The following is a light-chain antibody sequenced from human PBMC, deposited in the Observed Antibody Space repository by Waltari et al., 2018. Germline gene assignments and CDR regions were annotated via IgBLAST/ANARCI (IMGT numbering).Light chain of an antibody. CDR2: TNN. CDR3: ASWDDSLNGWV. V-gene: IGLV1-44*01. CDR1: GPNIASNT. J-gene: IGLJ3*02. Sequence: QSVLTQPPSASGTPGQGFTISCSGSGPNIASNTFTWYQQLPGTAPKLLISTNNQWASGVPDRFSGSKSGTSASLAIRGLQSEDEATYYCASWDDSLNGWVFGGGTKLTVL.